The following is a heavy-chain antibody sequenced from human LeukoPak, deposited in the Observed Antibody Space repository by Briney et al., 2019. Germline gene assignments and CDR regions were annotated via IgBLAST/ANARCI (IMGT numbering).Heavy chain of an antibody. D-gene: IGHD3-9*01. CDR3: SGGAGASIRYYYYYYMDV. CDR2: INHSGST. V-gene: IGHV4-34*01. CDR1: GGSFSGYY. J-gene: IGHJ6*03. Sequence: PSETLSLTCAVYGGSFSGYYWSWIRQPPGKGLEWIGEINHSGSTNYNPSLKSRVTISVDTSKNQFSLKLSSVTAADTAVYYCSGGAGASIRYYYYYYMDVWGKGTTVTVSS.